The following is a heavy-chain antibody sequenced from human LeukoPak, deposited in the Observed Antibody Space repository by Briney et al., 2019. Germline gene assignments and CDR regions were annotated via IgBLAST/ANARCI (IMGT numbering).Heavy chain of an antibody. J-gene: IGHJ4*02. CDR2: INPTGGTT. CDR3: ARSLVGATLDVGY. Sequence: ASVKVSCKASGYTFTSYYMYWVRQAPGQGLEGMGIINPTGGTTSYAQKFPGRVTMPRDTSTSTVYMELSSLRSEDTAVYYCARSLVGATLDVGYWGQGTLVTVSS. CDR1: GYTFTSYY. V-gene: IGHV1-46*01. D-gene: IGHD1-26*01.